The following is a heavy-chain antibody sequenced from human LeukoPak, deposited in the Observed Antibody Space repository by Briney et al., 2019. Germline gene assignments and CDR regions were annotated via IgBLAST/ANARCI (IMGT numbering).Heavy chain of an antibody. J-gene: IGHJ4*02. CDR2: IDPSDSYT. D-gene: IGHD3-10*01. CDR1: GYSFTNYW. V-gene: IGHV5-10-1*01. CDR3: ARHDGSGTYLVDY. Sequence: GESLKISCKGSGYSFTNYWIGWVRQMPGKGLEWMGRIDPSDSYTTYSPSFQGHVSVSTDKSINAAYLQWSSLEASDTAMYYCARHDGSGTYLVDYWGQGTLVTVSS.